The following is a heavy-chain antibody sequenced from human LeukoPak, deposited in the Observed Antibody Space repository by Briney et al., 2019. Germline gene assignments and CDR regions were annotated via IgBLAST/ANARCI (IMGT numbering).Heavy chain of an antibody. Sequence: GGSLRLSCAASGFTFSDYYMSWIRQAPGKGLKWVSYISSSSSYTNYADSVKGRFTISRDNAKNSLYLQMNSLRAEDTAVYYCARDCAYYDILTGYPRWFDYWGQGTLVTVSS. D-gene: IGHD3-9*01. CDR1: GFTFSDYY. CDR2: ISSSSSYT. J-gene: IGHJ4*02. V-gene: IGHV3-11*06. CDR3: ARDCAYYDILTGYPRWFDY.